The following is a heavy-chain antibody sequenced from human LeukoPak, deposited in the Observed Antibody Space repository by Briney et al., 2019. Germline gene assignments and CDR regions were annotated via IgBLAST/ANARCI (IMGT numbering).Heavy chain of an antibody. V-gene: IGHV4-39*01. D-gene: IGHD3-16*01. CDR2: IYYSGIT. CDR1: GGSISSGSYY. J-gene: IGHJ5*02. Sequence: SETLSLTCTVSGGSISSGSYYWGWIRQPPGKGLEWIGSIYYSGITHYKPSLKSRVTISADTSKNQFSLKLSPVTAADTAVYYCARRGDPWGQGTLVTVSS. CDR3: ARRGDP.